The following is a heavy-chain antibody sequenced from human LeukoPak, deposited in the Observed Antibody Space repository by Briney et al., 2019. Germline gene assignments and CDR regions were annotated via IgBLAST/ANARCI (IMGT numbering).Heavy chain of an antibody. CDR3: ARDYTSAEWLGFAFDV. V-gene: IGHV1-18*01. D-gene: IGHD6-19*01. Sequence: ASVKVSCKASGYTFTRYAISWVRQAPGQGLEWMGWINPFNGNTDDAERFQGRVIMTTDTSTRTAYMELRSLRSDDTAVYYCARDYTSAEWLGFAFDVWGQGTMISVSP. J-gene: IGHJ3*01. CDR1: GYTFTRYA. CDR2: INPFNGNT.